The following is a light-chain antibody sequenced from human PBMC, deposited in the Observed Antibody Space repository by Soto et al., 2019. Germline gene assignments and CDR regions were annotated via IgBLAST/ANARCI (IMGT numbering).Light chain of an antibody. Sequence: DIQMTQSPSFLSASVGDRVTMTCQASHDISNSLNWYQQKPSKPPKLLIYDASYVEIGVPSRFRGSGSGTDFTLTINNLQPEDIATYYCQQFDSLIFTFGPGTTVDLK. J-gene: IGKJ3*01. CDR1: HDISNS. V-gene: IGKV1-33*01. CDR2: DAS. CDR3: QQFDSLIFT.